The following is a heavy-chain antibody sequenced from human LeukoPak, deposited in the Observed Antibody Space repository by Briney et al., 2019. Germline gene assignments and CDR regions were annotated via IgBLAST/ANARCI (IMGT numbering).Heavy chain of an antibody. V-gene: IGHV3-48*03. CDR3: ASRGLTEFHYFDF. D-gene: IGHD3-10*01. CDR1: GFTFSNHA. J-gene: IGHJ4*02. Sequence: PGGSLRLSCAASGFTFSNHAMNWVRQAPGKGLEWISYINSGGSTIYYADSVKGRFTISRDNAKNSLSLQMNSLRAEDTAVYYCASRGLTEFHYFDFWGPGTLVTVSS. CDR2: INSGGSTI.